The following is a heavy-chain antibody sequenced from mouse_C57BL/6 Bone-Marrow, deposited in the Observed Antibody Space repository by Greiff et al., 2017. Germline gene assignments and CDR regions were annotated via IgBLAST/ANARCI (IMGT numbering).Heavy chain of an antibody. J-gene: IGHJ3*01. D-gene: IGHD2-2*01. CDR2: FYPGSGSI. Sequence: QVQLQQSGAELVKPGASVKLSCKASGYTFTEYTIHWVKQRSGQGLEWIGWFYPGSGSIKYNEKFKDKATLTADKSSSTVYMGLSRLTSADSAVYFCARHEGGVWLRRGSWFAYWGQGTLVTVSA. V-gene: IGHV1-62-2*01. CDR1: GYTFTEYT. CDR3: ARHEGGVWLRRGSWFAY.